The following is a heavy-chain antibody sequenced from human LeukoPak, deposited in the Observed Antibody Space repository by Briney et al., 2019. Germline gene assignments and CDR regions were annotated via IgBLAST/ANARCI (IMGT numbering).Heavy chain of an antibody. CDR2: INPNSGGT. V-gene: IGHV1-2*02. Sequence: ASVKVSCKASGYTFTGYYMHWVRQAPGQGLEWMGWINPNSGGTNYAQKFQGRVTMTRDTSISTACMELSRLRSDDTAVYYCARRGGYYTAYDYWGQGTLVTVSS. D-gene: IGHD3-22*01. CDR3: ARRGGYYTAYDY. J-gene: IGHJ4*02. CDR1: GYTFTGYY.